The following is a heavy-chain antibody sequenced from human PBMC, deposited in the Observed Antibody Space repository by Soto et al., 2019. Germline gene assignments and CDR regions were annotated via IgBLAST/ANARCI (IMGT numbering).Heavy chain of an antibody. J-gene: IGHJ4*01. CDR1: GFNSRTVG. CDR3: AKGYDFWSGLYFFDD. D-gene: IGHD3-3*01. CDR2: FSPSGGST. Sequence: GGSLRLSCVASGFNSRTVGMNWVRQAPGKRLDWVSTFSPSGGSTYYADSVKGRFTISRNNSNNTLYLEMNSLRVEDTALYYCAKGYDFWSGLYFFDDWGHGTLVTVSS. V-gene: IGHV3-23*01.